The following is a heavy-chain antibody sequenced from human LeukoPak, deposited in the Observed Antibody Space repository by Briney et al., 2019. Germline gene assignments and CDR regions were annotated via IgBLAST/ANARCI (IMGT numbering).Heavy chain of an antibody. CDR1: GGSISSYY. CDR2: IYYSGST. CDR3: ARHLYSSGWYPHYFDY. D-gene: IGHD6-19*01. J-gene: IGHJ4*02. Sequence: SETLSLTCTVSGGSISSYYWSWIRQPPGKGLEWIAYIYYSGSTNYNPSLKSRVTISVDTSKNQFSLKLSSVTAADTAVYYCARHLYSSGWYPHYFDYWGQGTLVTVSS. V-gene: IGHV4-59*08.